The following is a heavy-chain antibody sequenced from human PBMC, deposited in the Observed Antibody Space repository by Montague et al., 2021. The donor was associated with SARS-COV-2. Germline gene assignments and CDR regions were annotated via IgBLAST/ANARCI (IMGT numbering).Heavy chain of an antibody. CDR3: AREQHIVVVTATPGAFDI. V-gene: IGHV3-33*01. J-gene: IGHJ3*02. CDR1: GFTFSSHG. Sequence: SLRLSCAASGFTFSSHGMHWVRQAPGKGLKWVAVIWYEGSNKYYADSVKGRFTISRDNSKNTLYLQMNSLRAEDTAVYYCAREQHIVVVTATPGAFDIWGQGTMVTVSS. D-gene: IGHD2-21*02. CDR2: IWYEGSNK.